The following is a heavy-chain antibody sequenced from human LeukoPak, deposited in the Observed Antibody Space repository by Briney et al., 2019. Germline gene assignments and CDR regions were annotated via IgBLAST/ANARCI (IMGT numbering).Heavy chain of an antibody. CDR3: AREKYSSSSALDYFDY. CDR2: IYYSGST. J-gene: IGHJ4*02. CDR1: GGSIRSYY. Sequence: SETLSLTCTVSGGSIRSYYWSWIRQPPGKGLEWIGYIYYSGSTNYNPSLKSRVTISVDTSKNQFSLKLSSVTAADTAVYYCAREKYSSSSALDYFDYWGQGTLVTVSS. V-gene: IGHV4-59*01. D-gene: IGHD6-6*01.